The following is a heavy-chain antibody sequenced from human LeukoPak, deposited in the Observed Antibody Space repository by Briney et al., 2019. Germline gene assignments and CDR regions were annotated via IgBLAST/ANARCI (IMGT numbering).Heavy chain of an antibody. J-gene: IGHJ4*02. CDR2: IKKDGSEK. CDR3: PRGYSYDSSGYSCDY. V-gene: IGHV3-7*01. CDR1: GFTFSSSW. Sequence: GGSLRLSCAASGFTFSSSWMSWVRQAPGKGLEWVANIKKDGSEKYYVDSVKGRFTISRDNAKNSLYLQMNSLRAEDTAVYYWPRGYSYDSSGYSCDYWGQETLVTVS. D-gene: IGHD3-22*01.